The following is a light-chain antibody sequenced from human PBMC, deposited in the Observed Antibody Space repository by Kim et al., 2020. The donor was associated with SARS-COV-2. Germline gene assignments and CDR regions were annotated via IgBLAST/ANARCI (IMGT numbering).Light chain of an antibody. CDR3: QVWDSGSWV. J-gene: IGLJ3*02. V-gene: IGLV3-9*01. CDR1: NIQTLN. Sequence: SVVLEQTARLTCGGNNIQTLNVHWYRQKPGQAPVLVMSKDSKRPSGIPERFSGSNSGNTATLTISTAQADDEADYYCQVWDSGSWVFGGGTQLTVL. CDR2: KDS.